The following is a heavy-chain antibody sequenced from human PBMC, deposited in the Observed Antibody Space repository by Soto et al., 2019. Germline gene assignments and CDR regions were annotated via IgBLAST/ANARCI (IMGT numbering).Heavy chain of an antibody. Sequence: PGGSLRLSCAASGFTFSSYAMSWVRQAPGKGLEWVSAISGSSGSTYYADSVKGRFTISRDNSKNTLYLQMNSLRAEDTAVYYCAHNYYDSSGYYYPFDYWGQGTLVTVSS. D-gene: IGHD3-22*01. CDR3: AHNYYDSSGYYYPFDY. CDR2: ISGSSGST. V-gene: IGHV3-23*01. J-gene: IGHJ4*02. CDR1: GFTFSSYA.